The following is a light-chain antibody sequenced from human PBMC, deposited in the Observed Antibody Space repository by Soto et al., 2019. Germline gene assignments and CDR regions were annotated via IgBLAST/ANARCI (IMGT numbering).Light chain of an antibody. Sequence: QSVLTQPPSVSGAPGQRVTISCTGSSSNIGAGFDVHWYQQLPGTAPRLLIYANNNRPSGVPDRFSGSKSGTSAFLAITGLQAEDEADYYCQSYGNSLSKTVFGGGTQLTVL. CDR2: ANN. J-gene: IGLJ7*01. CDR1: SSNIGAGFD. CDR3: QSYGNSLSKTV. V-gene: IGLV1-40*01.